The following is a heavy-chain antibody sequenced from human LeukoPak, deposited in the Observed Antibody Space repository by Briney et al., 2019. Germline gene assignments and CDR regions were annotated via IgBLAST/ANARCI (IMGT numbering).Heavy chain of an antibody. Sequence: VASVKVSCKASGGTFSSYAISWVRQAPGQGLEWMGRIIPILGIANYAQKFQGRVTMTTDTSTSTAYMELRSLRSDDRAVYYCARERYCSGGSCYSGALDTWGQGTMVTVSS. CDR3: ARERYCSGGSCYSGALDT. CDR1: GGTFSSYA. J-gene: IGHJ3*02. D-gene: IGHD2-15*01. V-gene: IGHV1-69*04. CDR2: IIPILGIA.